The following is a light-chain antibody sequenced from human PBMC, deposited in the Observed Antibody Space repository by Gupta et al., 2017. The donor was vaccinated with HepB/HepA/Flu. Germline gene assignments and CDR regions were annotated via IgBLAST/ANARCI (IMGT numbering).Light chain of an antibody. CDR1: QRVVSRC. J-gene: IGKJ1*01. Sequence: IVLTKYPATLSCSPGEGATLYFRASQRVVSRCLAWYQQRPGQAPRLLIHSASTRATAIPDRFSGSGSGTEFTLTISRLEAEDSAVYFCQHYADSPPTFGQGTKVEMK. CDR3: QHYADSPPT. CDR2: SAS. V-gene: IGKV3-20*01.